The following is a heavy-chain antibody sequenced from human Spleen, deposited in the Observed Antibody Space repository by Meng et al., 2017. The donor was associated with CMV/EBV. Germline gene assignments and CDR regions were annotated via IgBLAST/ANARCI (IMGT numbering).Heavy chain of an antibody. CDR1: GYTFTSYD. Sequence: ASVKVSCKASGYTFTSYDINWVRQATGQGLEWMGWMNPNSGNTGYAQKFQGRVTITRNTSISTAYMELSSLRSEDTAVYYCARAATVTPDYWFDPWGQGTLVTVSS. D-gene: IGHD4-17*01. V-gene: IGHV1-8*03. J-gene: IGHJ5*02. CDR3: ARAATVTPDYWFDP. CDR2: MNPNSGNT.